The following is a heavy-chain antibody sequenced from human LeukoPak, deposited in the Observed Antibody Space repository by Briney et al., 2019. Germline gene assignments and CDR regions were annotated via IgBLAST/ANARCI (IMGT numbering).Heavy chain of an antibody. J-gene: IGHJ6*02. D-gene: IGHD3-3*01. CDR1: GFTFSSYS. Sequence: GGSLRLSCAASGFTFSSYSMNWVRQAPGKGLEWVSYISSSSSTIYYADSVKGRFTISRDNAKNSLYLQMNSLRAEDTAVYYCARTTGSSFKYYYYGMDVWGQGTTVTVSS. CDR3: ARTTGSSFKYYYYGMDV. V-gene: IGHV3-48*04. CDR2: ISSSSSTI.